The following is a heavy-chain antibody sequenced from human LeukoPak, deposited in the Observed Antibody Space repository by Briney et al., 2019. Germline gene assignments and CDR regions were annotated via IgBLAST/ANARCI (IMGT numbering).Heavy chain of an antibody. Sequence: GGSLRLSCAASGFTFRDFWMHWVRHAPGKGLVWVSRINSDGSNITYADSVKGRFTISRDNAKNTLYLQMNNLRGEDTAVYYCARSRYSTSSGGFDYWGQGILVTVSS. CDR2: INSDGSNI. J-gene: IGHJ4*02. CDR3: ARSRYSTSSGGFDY. D-gene: IGHD6-6*01. CDR1: GFTFRDFW. V-gene: IGHV3-74*01.